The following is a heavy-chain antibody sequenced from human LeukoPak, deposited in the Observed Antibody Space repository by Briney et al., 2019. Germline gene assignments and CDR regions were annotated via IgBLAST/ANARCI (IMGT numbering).Heavy chain of an antibody. V-gene: IGHV4-59*01. D-gene: IGHD2-2*01. J-gene: IGHJ5*02. Sequence: PSETLSLTCTVSGGSLSSYYWSWIRQPPGKELEWIGYIYYSGSTNYNPSLKSRVTISLDTSKNQFSLKLSSVTAADTAVYYCARDRGYCSSTSCRVGFDPWGQGTLVTVSS. CDR2: IYYSGST. CDR1: GGSLSSYY. CDR3: ARDRGYCSSTSCRVGFDP.